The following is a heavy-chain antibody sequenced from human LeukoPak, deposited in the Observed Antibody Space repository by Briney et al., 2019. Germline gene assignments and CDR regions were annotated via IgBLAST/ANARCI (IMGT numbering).Heavy chain of an antibody. J-gene: IGHJ4*02. Sequence: SETLSLTCSVSGGSISTGTYYWGWFRQPPGRGLEWIGTIFYSGSTYYNPSLKSRVTISVGTSKNQFSLKLSSVTAADTAVFYCARYSSSWPLLDYWGQGTLVTVSS. CDR1: GGSISTGTYY. CDR2: IFYSGST. CDR3: ARYSSSWPLLDY. V-gene: IGHV4-39*01. D-gene: IGHD6-13*01.